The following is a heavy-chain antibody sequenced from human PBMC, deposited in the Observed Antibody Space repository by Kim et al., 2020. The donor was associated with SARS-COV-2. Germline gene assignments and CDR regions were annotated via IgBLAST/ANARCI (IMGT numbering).Heavy chain of an antibody. D-gene: IGHD3-10*01. Sequence: SETLSLTCTVSGGSISTGGYYWSWIRQEPGKGLEWIGYIYYSGGTSYKPSLKSRVIISIDTSKNQFSLNLSSVTAADTAVYYCARGILSFPGCAFDIWGQGTMVSVSS. J-gene: IGHJ3*02. CDR2: IYYSGGT. CDR3: ARGILSFPGCAFDI. CDR1: GGSISTGGYY. V-gene: IGHV4-31*03.